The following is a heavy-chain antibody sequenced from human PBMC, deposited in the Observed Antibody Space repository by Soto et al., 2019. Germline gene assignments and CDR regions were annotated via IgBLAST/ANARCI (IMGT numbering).Heavy chain of an antibody. CDR3: ATPGSARSSGSPTYYYYYGMDV. CDR2: IIPIFGTA. D-gene: IGHD6-19*01. J-gene: IGHJ6*02. V-gene: IGHV1-69*13. Sequence: SVKVSCKASGGTFSSYAISWVRQAPGQGREWMGGIIPIFGTANYAQKFQGKVTITADESTSTAYMELSSLRSEDTAVYYCATPGSARSSGSPTYYYYYGMDVWGQGXTVTVYS. CDR1: GGTFSSYA.